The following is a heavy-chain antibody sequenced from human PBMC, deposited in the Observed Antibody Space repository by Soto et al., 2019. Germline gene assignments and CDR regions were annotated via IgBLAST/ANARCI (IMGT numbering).Heavy chain of an antibody. CDR1: GGSISSGGYY. D-gene: IGHD5-12*01. CDR3: ARGSPVRATWNFDY. Sequence: SETLSLTCTVSGGSISSGGYYWSWIRQHPGKGLEWIGYIYYSGSTNYNPSLKSRVTISVDTSKNQFSLKLSSVTAADSAVYYCARGSPVRATWNFDYWGRGTLVTVSS. V-gene: IGHV4-61*08. CDR2: IYYSGST. J-gene: IGHJ4*02.